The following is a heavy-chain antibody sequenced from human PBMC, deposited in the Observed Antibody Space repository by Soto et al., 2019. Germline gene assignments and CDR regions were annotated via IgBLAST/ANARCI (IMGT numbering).Heavy chain of an antibody. V-gene: IGHV3-11*01. J-gene: IGHJ4*02. CDR3: ARDRSGSYTSDY. CDR2: ISGSGSII. CDR1: GFTVTDPY. D-gene: IGHD6-19*01. Sequence: GGSLRLSCAASGFTVTDPYMRWIRQAPGKGLEWISDISGSGSIIHYAESVQGRFTISRDSAKNSLFLQMNSLRAEDTAVYYCARDRSGSYTSDYWGQGTLVTVSS.